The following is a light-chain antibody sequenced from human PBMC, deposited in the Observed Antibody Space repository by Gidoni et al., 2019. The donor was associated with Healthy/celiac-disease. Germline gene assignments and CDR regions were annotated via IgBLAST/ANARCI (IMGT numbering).Light chain of an antibody. CDR1: QSVSSN. CDR2: GAS. V-gene: IGKV3-15*01. J-gene: IGKJ1*01. CDR3: QQYNSCPRT. Sequence: EIVMTQSPATLSESPGERATLSCRASQSVSSNLAWYQQKPGQAPRLLIYGASTRDTGIPARFSGSGSGTEFTLTISSLQSEDFAVYYCQQYNSCPRTFGQGTKVEIK.